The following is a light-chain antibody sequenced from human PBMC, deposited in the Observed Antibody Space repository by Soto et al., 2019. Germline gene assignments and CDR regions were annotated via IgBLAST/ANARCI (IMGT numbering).Light chain of an antibody. CDR1: RSDIGSYNL. J-gene: IGLJ2*01. CDR3: CSYAGSSALV. V-gene: IGLV2-23*02. CDR2: EVT. Sequence: QSVLTQPASVSGSPGQSITISCTGTRSDIGSYNLVSWYQQHPGKAPKFMIYEVTKRPSGVSNRFSGSKSGNTASLTISGLQAEDEADYYCCSYAGSSALVFGGGTKLTVL.